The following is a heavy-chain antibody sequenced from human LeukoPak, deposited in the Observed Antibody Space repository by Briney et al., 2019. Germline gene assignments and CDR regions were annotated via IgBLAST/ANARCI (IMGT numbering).Heavy chain of an antibody. D-gene: IGHD2-2*01. CDR2: IRYDGSNE. Sequence: GGSLRLSCVASGFTFSYFGMHWVRQAPGKGLEWMAFIRYDGSNEYYAESVKGRFTISRDNSKNTLYLQMNSLRVEDTAAYYCAKIEGKYQLANIPDSWGQGTLVTVSS. V-gene: IGHV3-30*02. CDR3: AKIEGKYQLANIPDS. CDR1: GFTFSYFG. J-gene: IGHJ4*02.